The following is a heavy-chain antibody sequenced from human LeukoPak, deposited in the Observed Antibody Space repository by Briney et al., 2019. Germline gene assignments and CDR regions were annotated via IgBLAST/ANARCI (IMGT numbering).Heavy chain of an antibody. V-gene: IGHV3-21*01. Sequence: GGSLRLSCAASGFTFSSYSMNWVRQAPGKGLEWVSSISSSSSYIYYADSVKGRFTISRDNAKNSLYLQMNSLRAEDTAVYYCARDRRYSYRFFDYWGPGTLVTVSS. CDR1: GFTFSSYS. CDR3: ARDRRYSYRFFDY. D-gene: IGHD5-18*01. CDR2: ISSSSSYI. J-gene: IGHJ4*02.